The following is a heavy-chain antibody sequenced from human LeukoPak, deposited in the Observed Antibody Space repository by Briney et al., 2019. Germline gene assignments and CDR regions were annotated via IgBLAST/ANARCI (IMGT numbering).Heavy chain of an antibody. J-gene: IGHJ3*02. CDR1: GFTFSSYG. V-gene: IGHV3-30*18. D-gene: IGHD3-10*01. CDR3: AKDRDGAFDI. CDR2: ISYDGSNK. Sequence: PGRSLRLSCAASGFTFSSYGMHCVRQPPGKGLEWVAVISYDGSNKYYADSVKGRFTISRDNSKNTLYLQMNSLRAEDTAVYYCAKDRDGAFDIWGQGTMVTVSS.